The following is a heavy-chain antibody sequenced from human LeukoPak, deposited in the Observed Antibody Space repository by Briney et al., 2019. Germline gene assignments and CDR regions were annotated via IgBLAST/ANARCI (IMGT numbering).Heavy chain of an antibody. J-gene: IGHJ6*02. CDR1: GYSFTSYW. Sequence: TRGESLKISCQGSGYSFTSYWIGWVRQLPGKGLEWMGIIYPGDSDTRYSPSFQGQVTISADKSISTAYLQWSSLKASDTAMYYCARQDVVVTATPYYYYGMDVWGQGTTVTVSS. CDR3: ARQDVVVTATPYYYYGMDV. D-gene: IGHD2-21*02. CDR2: IYPGDSDT. V-gene: IGHV5-51*01.